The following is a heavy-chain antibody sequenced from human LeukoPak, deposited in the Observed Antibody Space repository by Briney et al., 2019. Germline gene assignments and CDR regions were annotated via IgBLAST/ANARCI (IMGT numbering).Heavy chain of an antibody. D-gene: IGHD6-13*01. Sequence: ASVKVSCKASGYTFTSYGISWVRQAPGQGLEWMGWINPNSGGTNYAQKLQGRVTMTTDTSTSTAYMELRSLRSDDTAVYYCARGPITQQQLDLFYWGQGTLVTVSS. J-gene: IGHJ4*02. V-gene: IGHV1-18*01. CDR2: INPNSGGT. CDR3: ARGPITQQQLDLFY. CDR1: GYTFTSYG.